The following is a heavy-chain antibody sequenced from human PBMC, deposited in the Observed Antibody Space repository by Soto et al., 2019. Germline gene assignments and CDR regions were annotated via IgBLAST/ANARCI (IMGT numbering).Heavy chain of an antibody. CDR1: GGTFSSYA. CDR3: ARDARFSGYQGGNPNNYYCCGMDV. Sequence: QVQLVQSGAEVKKPGSSVKVSCKASGGTFSSYAISWVRQAPGQGLEWMGGIIPIFGTANYAQKFQGRVTITADESTSTAYMELSSLRSEDTAVYYCARDARFSGYQGGNPNNYYCCGMDVWGQGPTVTVSS. D-gene: IGHD3-22*01. CDR2: IIPIFGTA. J-gene: IGHJ6*02. V-gene: IGHV1-69*01.